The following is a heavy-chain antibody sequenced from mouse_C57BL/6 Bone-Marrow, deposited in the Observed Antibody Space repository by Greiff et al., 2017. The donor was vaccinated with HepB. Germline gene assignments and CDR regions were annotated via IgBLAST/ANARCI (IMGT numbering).Heavy chain of an antibody. D-gene: IGHD1-1*01. Sequence: VQLQQPGTELVKPGASVKLSCKASGYTFTSYWMHWVKQRPGQGLEWIGNINPSNGGTNYNEKFKSKATLTVDKSSSTAYMQLSSLTSEDSAVYDCARSINGSRGLDGFAYWGQGTLVTVSA. V-gene: IGHV1-53*01. CDR2: INPSNGGT. CDR1: GYTFTSYW. J-gene: IGHJ3*01. CDR3: ARSINGSRGLDGFAY.